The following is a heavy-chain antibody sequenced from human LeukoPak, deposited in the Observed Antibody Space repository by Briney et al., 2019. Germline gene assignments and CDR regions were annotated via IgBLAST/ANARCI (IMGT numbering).Heavy chain of an antibody. V-gene: IGHV4-38-2*02. Sequence: SETLSLTCTVSGYSISSGYYWGWIRQPPGKGLEWIGSIYHSGSTYYNPSLKSRVTISVDTSKNQFSLKLSSVTAADTAVYYCARAIAVAGDAFDIWGQGTMVTVSS. J-gene: IGHJ3*02. CDR2: IYHSGST. D-gene: IGHD6-19*01. CDR1: GYSISSGYY. CDR3: ARAIAVAGDAFDI.